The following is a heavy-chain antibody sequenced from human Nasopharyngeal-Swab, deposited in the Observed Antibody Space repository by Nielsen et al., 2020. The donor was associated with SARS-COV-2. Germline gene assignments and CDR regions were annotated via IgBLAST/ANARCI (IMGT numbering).Heavy chain of an antibody. V-gene: IGHV4-31*03. CDR2: IYYSGST. J-gene: IGHJ6*02. Sequence: SETLSLTCTVSGGSISSGGYYWSWIRQHPGKGLEWIGYIYYSGSTYYNPSLKSRVTISVDMSKNQFSLKLSSVTAADTAVYYCARVKGIAAANYYYGMDVWGQGTTVTVSS. CDR1: GGSISSGGYY. D-gene: IGHD6-13*01. CDR3: ARVKGIAAANYYYGMDV.